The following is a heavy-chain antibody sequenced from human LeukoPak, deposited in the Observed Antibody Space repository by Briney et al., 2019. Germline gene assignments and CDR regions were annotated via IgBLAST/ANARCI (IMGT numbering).Heavy chain of an antibody. CDR1: EFTFSSYW. CDR2: IKTDGGER. Sequence: GGSLRLSCAASEFTFSSYWMSWVRQAPGKGLEWVANIKTDGGERDYVDSVKGRFTISRDNAKNSLYLQMNSLRAEDTAVYYCTRDREPRNSQYYFDSWGQGTLVTVSS. V-gene: IGHV3-7*03. J-gene: IGHJ4*02. CDR3: TRDREPRNSQYYFDS. D-gene: IGHD1-14*01.